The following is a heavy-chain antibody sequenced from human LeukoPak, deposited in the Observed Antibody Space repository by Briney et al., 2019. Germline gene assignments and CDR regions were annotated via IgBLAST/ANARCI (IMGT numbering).Heavy chain of an antibody. CDR1: GGFISSDGYY. D-gene: IGHD1-20*01. CDR3: ARRGRGYNWGSHFDY. V-gene: IGHV4-31*03. Sequence: PSETLSLACNVSGGFISSDGYYWGWIRQHPGKGLEWIGHIYNAGSTYYNPSLRRRVSMLIDSSKRQLSLSLTSVTDADTAVYYCARRGRGYNWGSHFDYWGQGILVIVSS. CDR2: IYNAGST. J-gene: IGHJ4*02.